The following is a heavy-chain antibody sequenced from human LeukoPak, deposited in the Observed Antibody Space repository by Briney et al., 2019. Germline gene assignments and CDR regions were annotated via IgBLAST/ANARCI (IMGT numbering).Heavy chain of an antibody. CDR1: GFTFSDYD. CDR2: ISGLSSHI. V-gene: IGHV3-21*01. CDR3: GRAFPPLRTSSAGDL. J-gene: IGHJ4*02. D-gene: IGHD3-16*01. Sequence: SGGSLRLSCSASGFTFSDYDMTGFRQAPGKGLEWVSSISGLSSHIYYGDSVKGRFSISRDNAKNSLYLQMNSLGAEDTAVYYCGRAFPPLRTSSAGDLWGQGTLVTVSS.